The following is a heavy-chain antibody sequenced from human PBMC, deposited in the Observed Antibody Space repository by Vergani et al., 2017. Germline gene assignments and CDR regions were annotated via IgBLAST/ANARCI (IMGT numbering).Heavy chain of an antibody. V-gene: IGHV1-69*18. D-gene: IGHD3-16*02. J-gene: IGHJ3*02. CDR2: IIPIFGTA. Sequence: QVQLVQSGAEVKKPGSSVKVSCKASGGTFSSYAISWVRQAPGQGLEWMGRIIPIFGTANYAQKFQGRVTITADESTSTAYMELSSLRSEDTAVYYCAGERGITFGGFIVIGDAFDIWGQGTMVTVSS. CDR1: GGTFSSYA. CDR3: AGERGITFGGFIVIGDAFDI.